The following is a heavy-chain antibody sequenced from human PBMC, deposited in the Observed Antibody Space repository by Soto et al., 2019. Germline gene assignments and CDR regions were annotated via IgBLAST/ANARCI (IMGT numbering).Heavy chain of an antibody. CDR1: GGSISSYY. D-gene: IGHD6-13*01. V-gene: IGHV4-59*01. Sequence: SETLSLTCTVSGGSISSYYWSWIRQPPGKGLEWIGYIYYSGSTNYNPSLKSRVTISVDTSKNQFSLKLSSVTAADTAVYYCARTQEQLGLFDYWGQGTLVTVSS. J-gene: IGHJ4*02. CDR2: IYYSGST. CDR3: ARTQEQLGLFDY.